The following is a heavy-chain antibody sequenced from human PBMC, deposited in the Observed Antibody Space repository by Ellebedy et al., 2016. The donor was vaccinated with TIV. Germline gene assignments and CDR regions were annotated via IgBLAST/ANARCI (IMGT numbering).Heavy chain of an antibody. CDR2: IYYSGST. CDR1: GGSISSYY. V-gene: IGHV4-59*01. J-gene: IGHJ5*02. Sequence: MPSETLSLTCTVSGGSISSYYWSWIRQPPGKGLEWIGYIYYSGSTNYNPSLKSRVPISVDTSKNQFSLKLSSVTAADTAVYYCAQETTTVTTPGGWFDPWGQGTLVTVSS. D-gene: IGHD4-17*01. CDR3: AQETTTVTTPGGWFDP.